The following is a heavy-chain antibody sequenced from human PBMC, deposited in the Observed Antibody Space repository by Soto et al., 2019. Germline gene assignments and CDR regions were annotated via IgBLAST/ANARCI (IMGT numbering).Heavy chain of an antibody. CDR2: ISYDGSNK. CDR1: GFTFSSYA. Sequence: PGGSLRLSCAASGFTFSSYAMHWVRQAPGKGLEWVAVISYDGSNKYYADSVKGRFTISRDNSKNTLYLQMNSLRAEDTAVYYCARARTYYYDSFDYWGQGTLVTVSS. CDR3: ARARTYYYDSFDY. V-gene: IGHV3-30-3*01. D-gene: IGHD3-22*01. J-gene: IGHJ4*02.